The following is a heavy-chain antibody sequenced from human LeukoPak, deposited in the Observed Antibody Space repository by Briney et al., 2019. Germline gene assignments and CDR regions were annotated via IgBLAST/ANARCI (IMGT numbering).Heavy chain of an antibody. CDR3: AKDLYDSRYSYGAYYYYGMDV. Sequence: PGGSLRLSCAASGFTFSSYGMHWVCQAPGKGLEWVAVISYDGSNKYYADSVKGRFTISRDNSKNTLYLQMNSLRAEDTAVYYCAKDLYDSRYSYGAYYYYGMDVWGQGTTVTVSS. J-gene: IGHJ6*02. V-gene: IGHV3-30*18. CDR2: ISYDGSNK. CDR1: GFTFSSYG. D-gene: IGHD5-18*01.